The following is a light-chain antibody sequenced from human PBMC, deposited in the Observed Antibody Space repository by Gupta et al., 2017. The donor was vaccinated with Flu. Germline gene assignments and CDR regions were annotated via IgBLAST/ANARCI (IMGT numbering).Light chain of an antibody. CDR3: CSYAGTFTFV. CDR2: GVT. V-gene: IGLV2-11*01. Sequence: TSSDVGNYDYGSWYQQHPGKAPKLMIYGVTERPSGVPDRFSGSKSGNTASLAISGLQAEDEADYYCCSYAGTFTFVFGGGTKLTVL. CDR1: SSDVGNYDY. J-gene: IGLJ2*01.